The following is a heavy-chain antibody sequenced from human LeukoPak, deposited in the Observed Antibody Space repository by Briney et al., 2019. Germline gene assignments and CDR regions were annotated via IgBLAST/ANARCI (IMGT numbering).Heavy chain of an antibody. J-gene: IGHJ4*02. V-gene: IGHV1-18*01. CDR1: GYTYTSYG. CDR2: ISTYDGDT. Sequence: ASVKVSCKASGYTYTSYGISWVRQAPGQGLEWMGWISTYDGDTNYAQKLQGRVTMTTDKSTSTAYMELRSLRSDDTAMYYCATHYSSGHFTYHFDYWGLGTLVTVSS. D-gene: IGHD6-19*01. CDR3: ATHYSSGHFTYHFDY.